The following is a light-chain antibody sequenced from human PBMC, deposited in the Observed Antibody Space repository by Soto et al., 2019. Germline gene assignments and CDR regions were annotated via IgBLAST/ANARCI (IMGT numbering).Light chain of an antibody. Sequence: QSVLTQPPSVSAAPGQKVTISCSGISSNIGNNYVSWYQQLPGTAPKLLIYDNNKRPSGIPDRFSGSKSGTSATLGITGLQTGDEVDYYCGTWDSSLSAGVFGGGTKLTVL. CDR3: GTWDSSLSAGV. J-gene: IGLJ2*01. V-gene: IGLV1-51*01. CDR1: SSNIGNNY. CDR2: DNN.